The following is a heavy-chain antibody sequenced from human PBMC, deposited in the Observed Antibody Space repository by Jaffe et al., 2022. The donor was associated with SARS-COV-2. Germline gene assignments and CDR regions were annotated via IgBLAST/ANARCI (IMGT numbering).Heavy chain of an antibody. CDR2: ITDNGRTV. CDR1: GFLFRDYY. Sequence: QVQLVESGGGLVKPGGSLRLSCAASGFLFRDYYMNWFRQAPGKGLEWLSMITDNGRTVNYADSVKGRFTISRDNAKNFLYLQMNSLTVDDTAVYFCARGEYSIAFWGQGTLVTVSS. V-gene: IGHV3-11*01. CDR3: ARGEYSIAF. D-gene: IGHD3-3*02. J-gene: IGHJ4*02.